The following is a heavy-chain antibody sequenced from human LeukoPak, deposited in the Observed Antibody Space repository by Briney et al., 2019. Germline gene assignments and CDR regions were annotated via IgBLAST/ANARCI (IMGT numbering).Heavy chain of an antibody. CDR2: ITGSSSTI. D-gene: IGHD3/OR15-3a*01. CDR3: ARTGLGIYSFDY. CDR1: GFTFSSYS. V-gene: IGHV3-48*01. J-gene: IGHJ4*02. Sequence: GGSLRLSCAASGFTFSSYSMNWVRKAAGKGLEGLSYITGSSSTINYADSVKGRFTISRDKAKNSLYLQMNSLRAEDTAVYYCARTGLGIYSFDYWGQGTLVTVSS.